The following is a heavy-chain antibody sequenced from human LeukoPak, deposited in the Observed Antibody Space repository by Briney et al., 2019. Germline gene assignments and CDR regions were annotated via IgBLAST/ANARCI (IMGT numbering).Heavy chain of an antibody. CDR2: INPNSGGT. V-gene: IGHV1-2*06. CDR1: GYTFTSYY. Sequence: GASVTVSCTASGYTFTSYYMHWVRQAPGQGLEWMGRINPNSGGTNYAQKFQGRVTMTRDTSISTAYMELSRLRSDDTAVYYCARDGGHVRGVIPVYGMDVWGQGTTVTVSS. CDR3: ARDGGHVRGVIPVYGMDV. J-gene: IGHJ6*02. D-gene: IGHD3-10*01.